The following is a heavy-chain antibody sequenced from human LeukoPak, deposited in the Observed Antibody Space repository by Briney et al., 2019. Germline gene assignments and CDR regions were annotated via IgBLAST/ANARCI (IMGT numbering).Heavy chain of an antibody. CDR1: GGSISSYY. Sequence: SETLSLTCTVSGGSISSYYWSWIRQPPGQGLEWIGYIYYSGSTNYNPSLKSRVTISVDTSKNQFSLKLSSVTAADTAVYYCARADSGWYFFDYWGQGTLVTVSS. CDR3: ARADSGWYFFDY. CDR2: IYYSGST. D-gene: IGHD6-19*01. J-gene: IGHJ4*02. V-gene: IGHV4-59*01.